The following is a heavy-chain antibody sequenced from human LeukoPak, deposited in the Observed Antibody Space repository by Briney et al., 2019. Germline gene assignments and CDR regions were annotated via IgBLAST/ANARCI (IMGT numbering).Heavy chain of an antibody. J-gene: IGHJ4*02. CDR3: TTNAAALDY. CDR1: GYTFTDHY. D-gene: IGHD6-13*01. CDR2: MNPSDNGV. V-gene: IGHV1-2*02. Sequence: ASVKVSCKASGYTFTDHYIHWVRQAPGQGLEWMGWMNPSDNGVNYAQKFQGRVAMTRDTSISTAYVEVTRLTSDDTAVYYCTTNAAALDYWGQGTRVTVSS.